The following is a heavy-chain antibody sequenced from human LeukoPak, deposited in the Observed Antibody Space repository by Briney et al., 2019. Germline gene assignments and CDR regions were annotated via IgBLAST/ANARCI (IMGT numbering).Heavy chain of an antibody. CDR1: GYSIISGYD. J-gene: IGHJ5*02. CDR3: AREEEYSNYGRDCFDP. CDR2: IYHSGST. V-gene: IGHV4-38-2*02. D-gene: IGHD4-11*01. Sequence: SETLSLTCAVSGYSIISGYDWGWIRQPPGKGLEWIGSIYHSGSTYYNPSLKSRVTISVDTSKNQFSLKLSSVTAADTAVYYCAREEEYSNYGRDCFDPWGQGTLVTVSS.